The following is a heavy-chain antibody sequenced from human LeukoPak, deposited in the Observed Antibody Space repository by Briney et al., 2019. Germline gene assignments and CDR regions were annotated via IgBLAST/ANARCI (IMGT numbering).Heavy chain of an antibody. CDR2: VSPNSGDT. CDR3: ARESACGTTNCLAPADWLDP. D-gene: IGHD2-2*01. CDR1: GYTFTGYY. J-gene: IGHJ5*02. Sequence: ASVKVSCKASGYTFTGYYMHWVRQAPGQGLEWMGWVSPNSGDTDIAQKFQGRVTMTRDTSIATSYMEVDSLTSDDTAVYYCARESACGTTNCLAPADWLDPWGQGTLVIVSS. V-gene: IGHV1-2*02.